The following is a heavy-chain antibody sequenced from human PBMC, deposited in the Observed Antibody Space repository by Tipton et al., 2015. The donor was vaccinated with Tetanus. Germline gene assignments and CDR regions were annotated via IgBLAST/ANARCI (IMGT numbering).Heavy chain of an antibody. Sequence: TLSLTCTVSGGSISSGGYYWSWIRQHPGKGLEWIGDIYYSGSTYYNPSPKSRVTISVDTSKNQFSLKLNSGTAADAAVFYCARDQARGARGWNYFDYWGQGTLVTVSS. V-gene: IGHV4-31*03. J-gene: IGHJ4*02. CDR3: ARDQARGARGWNYFDY. CDR1: GGSISSGGYY. CDR2: IYYSGST. D-gene: IGHD1-26*01.